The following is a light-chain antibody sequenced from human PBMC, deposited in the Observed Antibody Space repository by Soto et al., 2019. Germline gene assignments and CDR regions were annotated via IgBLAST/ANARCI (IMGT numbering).Light chain of an antibody. J-gene: IGKJ1*01. Sequence: DIQMTQSPSTLSASVGDRVTITCRASQTIDSWLAWYQQRPGKPPNLLIYKASTLKSGVPSRFSGSGSGTEFTLTISSLEPEDFAVYYCRQRSNWPQTFGQGTKVDIK. CDR3: RQRSNWPQT. CDR2: KAS. CDR1: QTIDSW. V-gene: IGKV1-5*03.